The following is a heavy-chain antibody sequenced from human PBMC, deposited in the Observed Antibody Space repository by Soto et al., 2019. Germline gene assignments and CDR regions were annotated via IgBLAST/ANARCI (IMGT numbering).Heavy chain of an antibody. CDR1: GFTFSTNA. J-gene: IGHJ4*02. CDR2: STGGDYYT. D-gene: IGHD1-7*01. Sequence: EVQLLESGGGLVQPGGSLRLSCAASGFTFSTNAMSWVRQAPGKGLEWVSGSTGGDYYTYYADSVKGRFTISRDTSTNTLYLQMSSLRGEDTAVYYCAKDGADWNYVRFFDSWGQGTLVTVSS. CDR3: AKDGADWNYVRFFDS. V-gene: IGHV3-23*01.